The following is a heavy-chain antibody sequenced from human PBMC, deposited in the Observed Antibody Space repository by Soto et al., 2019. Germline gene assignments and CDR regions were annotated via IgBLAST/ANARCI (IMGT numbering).Heavy chain of an antibody. CDR2: VNPIVSMS. D-gene: IGHD3-10*01. CDR1: GDTFNFYS. Sequence: QVQLVQSGAEVKRPGSSVKVSCKASGDTFNFYSINWVRQAPGLGLEWMGRVNPIVSMSNYAQRFQGRVPRTADKSTSTAYMELSGLRSEDTAIYYCAISYGSGSRAFDYWGQGALVTVSS. CDR3: AISYGSGSRAFDY. J-gene: IGHJ4*02. V-gene: IGHV1-69*04.